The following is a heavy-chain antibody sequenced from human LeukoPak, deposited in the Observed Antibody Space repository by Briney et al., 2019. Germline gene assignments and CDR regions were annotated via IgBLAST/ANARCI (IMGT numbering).Heavy chain of an antibody. CDR1: GFTFSSYA. V-gene: IGHV3-23*01. D-gene: IGHD2-2*01. CDR2: ISDSGGST. J-gene: IGHJ6*03. Sequence: PGGSLRLSCAASGFTFSSYAMSWVRQAPGKGLEWVSVISDSGGSTYYADSVKGRFTISRDNSKDTLYLQMNSLRAEDTALFYCAKGPFCSSTSCGLGFYYYYMDVWGKGTTVTVSS. CDR3: AKGPFCSSTSCGLGFYYYYMDV.